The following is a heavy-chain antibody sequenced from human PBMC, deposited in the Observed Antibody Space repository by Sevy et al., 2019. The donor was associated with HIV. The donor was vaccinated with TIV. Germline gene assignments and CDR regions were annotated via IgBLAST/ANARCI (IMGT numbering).Heavy chain of an antibody. Sequence: GESPKISCAASGFTFSRNGMHWVRQAPGKGLEWVAGIFYDGNYKYYADSVKGRFSISRDNSENTLYVQMDSLRVEDTAVYYCAKESGSDWYFDYWGQGTLVTVSS. CDR3: AKESGSDWYFDY. V-gene: IGHV3-33*06. CDR2: IFYDGNYK. CDR1: GFTFSRNG. D-gene: IGHD2-21*01. J-gene: IGHJ4*02.